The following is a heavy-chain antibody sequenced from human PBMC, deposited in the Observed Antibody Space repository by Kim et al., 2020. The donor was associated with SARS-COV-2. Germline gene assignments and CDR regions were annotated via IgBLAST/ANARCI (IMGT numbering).Heavy chain of an antibody. D-gene: IGHD3-10*01. J-gene: IGHJ6*02. CDR3: ARDGYYYGSGDNYYYYYGMDV. CDR2: IYSGGST. Sequence: GGSLRLSCAASGFTVSSNYMSWVRQAPGKGLEWVSVIYSGGSTYYADSVKGRFTISRDNSKNTLYLQMNSLRAEDTAVYYCARDGYYYGSGDNYYYYYGMDVWGQGTTVTVSS. CDR1: GFTVSSNY. V-gene: IGHV3-66*02.